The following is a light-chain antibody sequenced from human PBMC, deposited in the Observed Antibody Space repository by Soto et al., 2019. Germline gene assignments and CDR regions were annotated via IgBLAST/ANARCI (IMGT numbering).Light chain of an antibody. Sequence: ETVMTQSPATLSVSPGERATLSCRASQSVSSNLAWYQQKPGQAPRLLIYGASTRATGIRARFSGSGSGTDFTLTISSLQSEDFAVYFCQQYKNWPPLTFGGGTKVEIK. CDR2: GAS. CDR3: QQYKNWPPLT. CDR1: QSVSSN. J-gene: IGKJ4*01. V-gene: IGKV3-15*01.